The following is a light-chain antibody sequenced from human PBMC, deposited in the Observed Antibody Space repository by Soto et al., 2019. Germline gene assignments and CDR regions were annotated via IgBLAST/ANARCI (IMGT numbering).Light chain of an antibody. CDR1: SSDVGGSNY. V-gene: IGLV2-14*01. CDR2: DVS. Sequence: QSALTQPASESGSPGQSITISCTGTSSDVGGSNYVSWYQQHPGKAPKLMIYDVSNRPSGVSNRFSGSKSGNTASLTISGLQAEDEADYYCSSYTSSSTLYVFGTGTKVTVL. CDR3: SSYTSSSTLYV. J-gene: IGLJ1*01.